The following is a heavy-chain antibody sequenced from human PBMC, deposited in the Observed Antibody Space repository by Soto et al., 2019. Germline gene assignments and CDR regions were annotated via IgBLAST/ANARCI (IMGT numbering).Heavy chain of an antibody. Sequence: GSLGRSGAASGFTFSNYAMSWVRQAPGKGPEWVSSTSGSGSSTYYADSVRGRFTISRDNSKNTLYLQMISLRAEDTAVYYCAKMGGNDYRVDWYGMHVWGQGTTVTVSS. V-gene: IGHV3-23*01. CDR3: AKMGGNDYRVDWYGMHV. CDR1: GFTFSNYA. CDR2: TSGSGSST. J-gene: IGHJ6*02. D-gene: IGHD5-12*01.